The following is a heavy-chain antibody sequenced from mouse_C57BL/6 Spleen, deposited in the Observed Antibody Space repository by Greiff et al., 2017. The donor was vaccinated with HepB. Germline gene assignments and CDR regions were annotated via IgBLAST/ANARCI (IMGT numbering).Heavy chain of an antibody. D-gene: IGHD2-1*01. V-gene: IGHV1-52*01. Sequence: QVQLQQPGAELVRPGSSVKLSCKASGYTFTSYWMHWVKQRPIQGLEWIGNIDPSDSETHYNQKFKDKAKLTVDKSSSTAYMQLSSLTSEDSAVYYCATEVYYGNPWFAYWGQGTLVTVSA. CDR3: ATEVYYGNPWFAY. CDR2: IDPSDSET. J-gene: IGHJ3*01. CDR1: GYTFTSYW.